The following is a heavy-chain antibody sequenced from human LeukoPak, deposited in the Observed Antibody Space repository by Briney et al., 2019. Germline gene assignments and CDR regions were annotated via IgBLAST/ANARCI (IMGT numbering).Heavy chain of an antibody. CDR1: GFTFTGYY. CDR2: INPHSGGT. Sequence: GASVKVSFKASGFTFTGYYIHWLRQAPGQGLEWMEYINPHSGGTNSPQKFQGRVTMTTDTSISAAYMELSSLISDDTAMYYCVREGNELLSKNFDYWGQGTLVTVSS. J-gene: IGHJ4*02. CDR3: VREGNELLSKNFDY. V-gene: IGHV1-2*02. D-gene: IGHD2-21*02.